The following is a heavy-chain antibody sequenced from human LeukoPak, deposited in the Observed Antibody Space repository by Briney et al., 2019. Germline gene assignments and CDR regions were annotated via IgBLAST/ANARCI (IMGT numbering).Heavy chain of an antibody. D-gene: IGHD6-13*01. Sequence: GGSLRLSCAASGFAFSSYAMHWVRQAPGKGLEWVTVISYDGLNEYYADSVKGRFTISRDNSKNTLYLQMNSLRAEDTAAYYCARGGYSTTWYMNFDYWGQGTLVTVSS. J-gene: IGHJ4*02. V-gene: IGHV3-30*04. CDR3: ARGGYSTTWYMNFDY. CDR1: GFAFSSYA. CDR2: ISYDGLNE.